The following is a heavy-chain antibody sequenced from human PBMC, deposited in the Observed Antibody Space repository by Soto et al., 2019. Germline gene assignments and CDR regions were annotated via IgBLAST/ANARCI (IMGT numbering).Heavy chain of an antibody. CDR2: IIPIFGTT. CDR1: GGTFSSYA. CDR3: AGSFKSGSGTFDAFDI. J-gene: IGHJ3*02. Sequence: ASVKVSCKASGGTFSSYAISWVRQVPGQGLEWMGGIIPIFGTTNYAEKFRGRVSITADESTSTAYVELSSLRSEDTAVYYCAGSFKSGSGTFDAFDIWGQGTMVTVSS. V-gene: IGHV1-69*13. D-gene: IGHD3-10*01.